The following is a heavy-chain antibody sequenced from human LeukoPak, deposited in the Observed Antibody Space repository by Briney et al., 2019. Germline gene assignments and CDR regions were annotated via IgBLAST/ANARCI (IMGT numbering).Heavy chain of an antibody. CDR1: GFTFDSYA. V-gene: IGHV3-23*01. CDR3: AKDSRLPGKFSDY. Sequence: PGGSLRLSCAASGFTFDSYAMTWVRQAPGKGLEWVSGISGSGGSTYYADSVKGRFTISRDNSKNTLYLQMNSLRAEDTAVYYCAKDSRLPGKFSDYWGQGTLVTVSS. D-gene: IGHD2-15*01. CDR2: ISGSGGST. J-gene: IGHJ4*02.